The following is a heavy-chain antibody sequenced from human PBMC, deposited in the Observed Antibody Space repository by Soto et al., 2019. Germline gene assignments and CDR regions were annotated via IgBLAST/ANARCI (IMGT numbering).Heavy chain of an antibody. CDR1: GGSISSGDYY. Sequence: HVQLQESGPGLVKPSQTLSLTCTVSGGSISSGDYYWSWIRQPPGKGLEWIGYIYYSGSTYYNPSLKSRVTISVDTSKNQFSLKLSSVTAADTAVYYCARDPGYYYDSSGSPNWGQGTLVTVSS. CDR3: ARDPGYYYDSSGSPN. J-gene: IGHJ4*02. CDR2: IYYSGST. V-gene: IGHV4-30-4*01. D-gene: IGHD3-22*01.